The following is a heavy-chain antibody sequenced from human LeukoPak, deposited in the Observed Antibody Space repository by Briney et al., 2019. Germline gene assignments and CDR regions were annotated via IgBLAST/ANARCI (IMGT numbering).Heavy chain of an antibody. V-gene: IGHV4-4*07. D-gene: IGHD6-13*01. CDR2: IDTSGRT. CDR3: ARDAAAGTSIDYLDY. J-gene: IGHJ4*02. CDR1: GGSTSSYY. Sequence: SETLSLTCTVSGGSTSSYYWSWIRQPAGKGLEWIGRIDTSGRTNYNPPLKSRVTMSVDTSKNQLSLKLSSVTAADTAVYYCARDAAAGTSIDYLDYWGQGTLVTVSS.